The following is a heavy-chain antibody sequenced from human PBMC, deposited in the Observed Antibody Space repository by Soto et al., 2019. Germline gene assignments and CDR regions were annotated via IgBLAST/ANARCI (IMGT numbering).Heavy chain of an antibody. Sequence: PGGSLRLSCAASGFTFSSYGMHWVRQAPGKGLEWVAVISYDGSNKYYADSVKGRFTISRDNSKNTLYLQMNSLRAEDTAVYYCAKGPHYYGSGSYYNDFDYWGQGTLVTVSS. CDR1: GFTFSSYG. V-gene: IGHV3-30*18. J-gene: IGHJ4*02. CDR2: ISYDGSNK. D-gene: IGHD3-10*01. CDR3: AKGPHYYGSGSYYNDFDY.